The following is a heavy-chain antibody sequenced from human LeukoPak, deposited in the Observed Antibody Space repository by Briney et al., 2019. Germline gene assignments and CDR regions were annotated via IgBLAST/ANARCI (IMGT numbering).Heavy chain of an antibody. D-gene: IGHD3-9*01. Sequence: PGGSLRLSCAASGFTFSDYNMNWVRQAPGKGLEWVSYITDSGNTINYADSVKGRFTISRDNAKNSLYLQMNSLRAEDTAVYYCARSIGLTGGGVDVWGQGTTVTVSS. CDR1: GFTFSDYN. J-gene: IGHJ6*02. CDR2: ITDSGNTI. V-gene: IGHV3-11*01. CDR3: ARSIGLTGGGVDV.